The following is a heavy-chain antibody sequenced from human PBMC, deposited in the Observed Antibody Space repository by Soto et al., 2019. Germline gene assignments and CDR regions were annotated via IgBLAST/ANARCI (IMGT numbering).Heavy chain of an antibody. CDR2: TIPIFGTA. CDR3: AREITIRYYYYGMDV. J-gene: IGHJ6*02. V-gene: IGHV1-69*13. Sequence: SVKVSCKASGGTFSSYAISWVRQAPGQGLEWMGGTIPIFGTANYAQKFQGRVTITADESTSTAYMELSSLRSEDTAVYYCAREITIRYYYYGMDVWGQGTTVTVSS. D-gene: IGHD1-20*01. CDR1: GGTFSSYA.